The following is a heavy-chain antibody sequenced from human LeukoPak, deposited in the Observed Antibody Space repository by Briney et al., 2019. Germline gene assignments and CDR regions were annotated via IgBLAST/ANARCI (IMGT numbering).Heavy chain of an antibody. J-gene: IGHJ4*02. CDR2: ISYDGSNK. Sequence: PGRSLRLSCAASGFTFSSYGMHWVRQAPGKGLEWVAVISYDGSNKYYADSVKGRFTISRDNSKNTLYLQMNSLRAEDTAVYYYAKDADSPYDYWGQGTLVTVSS. D-gene: IGHD2-15*01. CDR1: GFTFSSYG. V-gene: IGHV3-30*18. CDR3: AKDADSPYDY.